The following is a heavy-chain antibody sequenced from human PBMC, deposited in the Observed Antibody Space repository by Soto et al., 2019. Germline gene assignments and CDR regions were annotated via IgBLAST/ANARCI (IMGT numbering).Heavy chain of an antibody. J-gene: IGHJ3*02. CDR2: INPNSGGT. V-gene: IGHV1-2*04. Sequence: ASVKVSCKASGYTFTGYYIHWVRQAPGQGLEWMGWINPNSGGTNYAQKFQGWVTMTRDTSISTAYMDLSRLRSDDTAVYYCARAYCTSPSCYASSDAFDIWGQGTMVTVSS. CDR3: ARAYCTSPSCYASSDAFDI. D-gene: IGHD2-2*01. CDR1: GYTFTGYY.